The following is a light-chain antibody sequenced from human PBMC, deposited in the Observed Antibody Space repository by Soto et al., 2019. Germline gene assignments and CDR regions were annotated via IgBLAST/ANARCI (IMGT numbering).Light chain of an antibody. J-gene: IGKJ5*01. CDR2: DAS. Sequence: AIQLTQSPSSLSASVGDRVIITCRASQAINSALAWYQQKPGKAPDLLIFDASTLESGVPSRFSGRGFGTDFTLTISRLQPEDFATYFCQQFYNYPITFGQGTRLEI. CDR3: QQFYNYPIT. CDR1: QAINSA. V-gene: IGKV1D-13*01.